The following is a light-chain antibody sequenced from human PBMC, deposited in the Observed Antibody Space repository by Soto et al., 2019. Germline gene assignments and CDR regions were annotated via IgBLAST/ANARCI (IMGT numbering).Light chain of an antibody. J-gene: IGKJ1*01. Sequence: EIVFTQSPATPSLSPGERATLSCRASQSVSSYLAWYQQKPGQAPRLLIYDASNRATGIPARFSGSGSGTDFTLTTSSLEPEDFSVYYCQRRSNWTKTFGQGTKVDIK. CDR3: QRRSNWTKT. CDR2: DAS. V-gene: IGKV3-11*01. CDR1: QSVSSY.